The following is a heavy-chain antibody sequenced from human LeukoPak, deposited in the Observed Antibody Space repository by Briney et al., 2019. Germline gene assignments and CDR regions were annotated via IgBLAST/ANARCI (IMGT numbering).Heavy chain of an antibody. CDR2: ISSSSSTI. V-gene: IGHV3-48*01. J-gene: IGHJ4*02. CDR3: ARAISMIVVAVDY. CDR1: GFTFSSYS. Sequence: PGGSLRLSCAASGFTFSSYSMNWVRQAPGKGLEWVSYISSSSSTIYYADSVKGRFTISRDNAKNSLYLQMNSLRAEDTAVYYCARAISMIVVAVDYWGQGTLVTVSS. D-gene: IGHD3-22*01.